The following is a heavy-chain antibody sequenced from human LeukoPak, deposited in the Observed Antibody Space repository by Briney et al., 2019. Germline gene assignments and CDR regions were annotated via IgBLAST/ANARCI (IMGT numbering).Heavy chain of an antibody. V-gene: IGHV1-69*05. D-gene: IGHD2-2*02. J-gene: IGHJ3*02. CDR1: GGTFSSYA. CDR2: IIPIFGTA. CDR3: ARKAIAETSDAFDI. Sequence: SVKVSCKASGGTFSSYAISWVRQAPGQGLEWMGGIIPIFGTANYAQKFQGRVTMTRDMSTSTVYMELSSLRSEDTAVYYCARKAIAETSDAFDIWGQGTMVTVSS.